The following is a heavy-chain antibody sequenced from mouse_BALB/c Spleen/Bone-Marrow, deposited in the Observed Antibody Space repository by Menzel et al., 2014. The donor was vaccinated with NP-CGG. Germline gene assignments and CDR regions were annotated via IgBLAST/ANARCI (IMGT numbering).Heavy chain of an antibody. CDR3: TRLHYYGYSAY. CDR2: IYPDSSTI. Sequence: EVQLQQSGGGLVQPGGSLKLSCAASGFDFSRCWMSWVRQAPGKGLEWIGEIYPDSSTINYTPSLKDKFIISRDNAKNTLYLQKSKVRSEDTALYYCTRLHYYGYSAYWGQGTLVTVST. J-gene: IGHJ3*01. CDR1: GFDFSRCW. D-gene: IGHD1-2*01. V-gene: IGHV4-1*02.